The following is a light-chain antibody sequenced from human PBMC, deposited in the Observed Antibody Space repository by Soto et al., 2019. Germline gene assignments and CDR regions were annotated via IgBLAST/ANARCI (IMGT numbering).Light chain of an antibody. J-gene: IGLJ1*01. CDR3: NSFTSTSTYV. CDR2: EVT. CDR1: ISDVGGYNY. V-gene: IGLV2-14*01. Sequence: QSALAHPASVSGSPGQSITISCTGTISDVGGYNYVSWYQQHPGKAPKLMIYEVTNRPSGVSNRFSGSKSDNTASLTISGLQAEDEADYYCNSFTSTSTYVFGTGTKVTVL.